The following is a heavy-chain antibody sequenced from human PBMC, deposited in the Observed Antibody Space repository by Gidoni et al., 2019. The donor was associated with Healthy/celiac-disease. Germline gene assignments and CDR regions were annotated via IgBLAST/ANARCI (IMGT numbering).Heavy chain of an antibody. D-gene: IGHD6-13*01. CDR3: ARDSSSIAAADDAFDI. J-gene: IGHJ3*02. Sequence: EVQLVESGGGLVQPGGSLRLSCAASGFTFSSYWRHWVRQAPGKGLVWVSRINSDGSSTSYADSVKGRFTISRDNAKNTLYLQMNSLRAEDTAVYYCARDSSSIAAADDAFDIWGQGTMVTVSS. V-gene: IGHV3-74*01. CDR1: GFTFSSYW. CDR2: INSDGSST.